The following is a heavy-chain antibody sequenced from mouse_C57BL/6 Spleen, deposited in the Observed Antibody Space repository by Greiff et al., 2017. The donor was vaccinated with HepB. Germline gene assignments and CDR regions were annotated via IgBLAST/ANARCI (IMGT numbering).Heavy chain of an antibody. CDR1: GFNIKDDY. J-gene: IGHJ3*01. CDR2: IDPENGDT. D-gene: IGHD2-1*01. Sequence: VQLQQSGAELVRPGASVKLSCTASGFNIKDDYMHWVKQRPEQGLEWIGWIDPENGDTEYASKFQGKATITADTSSNTAYLQLSSLTSEDTAVCYWSIYYPFAYWGQGTLVTVSA. CDR3: SIYYPFAY. V-gene: IGHV14-4*01.